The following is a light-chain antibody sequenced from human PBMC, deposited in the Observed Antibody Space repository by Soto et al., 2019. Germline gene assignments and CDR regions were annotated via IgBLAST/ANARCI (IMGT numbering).Light chain of an antibody. CDR3: QHYADWPLT. J-gene: IGKJ4*01. Sequence: EIVLTQSPATLSVSPGEGATLSCRASQVVGITLAWYQQKPGQTPRLLIYGASTRATGVPARFSGSGSGTDFILTINSQPSEDFAGYFCQHYADWPLTFGGGTKIESK. CDR1: QVVGIT. CDR2: GAS. V-gene: IGKV3-15*01.